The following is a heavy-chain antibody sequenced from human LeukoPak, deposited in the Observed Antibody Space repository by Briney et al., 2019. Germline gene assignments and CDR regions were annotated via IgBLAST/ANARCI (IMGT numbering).Heavy chain of an antibody. CDR2: ISSSSSYI. V-gene: IGHV3-21*01. J-gene: IGHJ3*02. Sequence: GGSLRLSCAASGFTFSSYSMNLVRQALGKGLEWVSSISSSSSYIYYADSVKGRFTISRDNAKNSLYLQMNSLRAEDTAVYYCARDRGYDILTGSNAFDIWGQGTMVTVSS. D-gene: IGHD3-9*01. CDR3: ARDRGYDILTGSNAFDI. CDR1: GFTFSSYS.